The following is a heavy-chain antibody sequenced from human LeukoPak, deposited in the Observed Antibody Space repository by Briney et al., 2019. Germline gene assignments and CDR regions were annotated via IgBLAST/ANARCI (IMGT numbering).Heavy chain of an antibody. CDR3: ARRVEWWDS. CDR2: ISTHNGNT. CDR1: GYTFTNYG. Sequence: GASVKVSCKASGYTFTNYGISWVRQAPGQGLEWMGWISTHNGNTKYAQKLQGRVTMTTETSTNTAYMELKSLRSDDTAVYYCARRVEWWDSGGQGTLVTVSS. J-gene: IGHJ4*02. D-gene: IGHD2-15*01. V-gene: IGHV1-18*01.